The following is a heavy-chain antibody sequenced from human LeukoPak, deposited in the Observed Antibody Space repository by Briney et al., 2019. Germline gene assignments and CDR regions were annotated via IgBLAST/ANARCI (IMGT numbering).Heavy chain of an antibody. J-gene: IGHJ3*02. CDR3: AKVRGISGWYFRPSSDAFDI. V-gene: IGHV3-23*01. CDR1: GFTFSSYA. Sequence: GGSLRLSCAASGFTFSSYAMSWVRQAPGKGLEWVSAIIGRGGSTYYAGSVKGRFTISRDNSKNTLYLQMNSLRAEDTAVYYCAKVRGISGWYFRPSSDAFDIWGQGTMVTVPS. CDR2: IIGRGGST. D-gene: IGHD6-19*01.